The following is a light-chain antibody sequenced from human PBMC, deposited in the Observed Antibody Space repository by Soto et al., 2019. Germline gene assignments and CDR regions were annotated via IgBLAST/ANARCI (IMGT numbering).Light chain of an antibody. CDR3: SSYTSVTTFVV. J-gene: IGLJ1*01. CDR1: SCDIGRYNF. CDR2: EVT. Sequence: QSALTQPASVSGSPGQSITISCTGTSCDIGRYNFVSWYQQHPGKAPKLLVYEVTNRPSGVSNRFSGSKSGNTASLTIFGLQTEDEADYYCSSYTSVTTFVVFGTGTKLTVL. V-gene: IGLV2-14*01.